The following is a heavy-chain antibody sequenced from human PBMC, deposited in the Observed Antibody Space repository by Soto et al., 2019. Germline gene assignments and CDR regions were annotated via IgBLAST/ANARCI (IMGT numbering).Heavy chain of an antibody. J-gene: IGHJ4*02. CDR2: ISGSGGST. CDR1: GFTFSSYS. D-gene: IGHD6-19*01. V-gene: IGHV3-23*01. CDR3: AKDRGIGSGWYGDFDY. Sequence: GGSLRLSCAASGFTFSSYSMSWVRQAPGKGLEWVSAISGSGGSTYYADSVKGRFTISRDNSKNTLYLQMNSLRAEDTAVYYCAKDRGIGSGWYGDFDYWGQGTLVTVSS.